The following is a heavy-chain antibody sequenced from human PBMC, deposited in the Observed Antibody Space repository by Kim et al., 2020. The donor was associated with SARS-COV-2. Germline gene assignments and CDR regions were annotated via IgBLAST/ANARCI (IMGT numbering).Heavy chain of an antibody. V-gene: IGHV3-23*01. D-gene: IGHD3-10*01. CDR3: AKVYGSGSYYSFGY. J-gene: IGHJ4*02. Sequence: ADSGKGRFTISRDNSKNTLYLQMNSLRAEDTAVYYCAKVYGSGSYYSFGYWGQGTLVTVSS.